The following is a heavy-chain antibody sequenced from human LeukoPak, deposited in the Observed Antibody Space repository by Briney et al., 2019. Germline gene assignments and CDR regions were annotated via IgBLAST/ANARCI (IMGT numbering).Heavy chain of an antibody. Sequence: PSETLSLTCTVSGGSISSYYWSWIRQPPGKGLEWTGYIIYSGSTNYNPSLKSRVTLSVDTSKNQFSLKLSSVTAADTAVYYCARDRYDSSGLLDYWGQGTLVTVSS. CDR3: ARDRYDSSGLLDY. D-gene: IGHD3-22*01. J-gene: IGHJ4*02. CDR2: IIYSGST. V-gene: IGHV4-59*01. CDR1: GGSISSYY.